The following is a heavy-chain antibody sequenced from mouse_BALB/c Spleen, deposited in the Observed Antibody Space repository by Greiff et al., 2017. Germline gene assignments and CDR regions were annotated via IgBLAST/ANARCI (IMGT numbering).Heavy chain of an antibody. CDR2: INPGSGGT. Sequence: QVQLKESGAELVRPGTSVKVSCKASGYAFTNYLLEWVKQRPGQGLEWIGVINPGSGGTNYNEKFKGKATLTADKSSSTAYMQLSSLTSDDSAVYFCAREGYGSMDYWGQGTSVTVSS. CDR3: AREGYGSMDY. J-gene: IGHJ4*01. D-gene: IGHD2-14*01. CDR1: GYAFTNYL. V-gene: IGHV1-54*01.